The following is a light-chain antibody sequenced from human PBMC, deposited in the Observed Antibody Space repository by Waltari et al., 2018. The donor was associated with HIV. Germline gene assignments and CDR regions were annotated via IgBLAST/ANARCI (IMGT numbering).Light chain of an antibody. CDR1: SSNIGSNY. CDR3: AAWDDSLSAPV. CDR2: RNN. J-gene: IGLJ3*02. V-gene: IGLV1-47*01. Sequence: QSVLTQPPSASGTPGQRVTISCSGSSSNIGSNYVYWYQQLPGTNPKLLIYRNNQRPSGVPDRFSGSKSGTSTSLAISGLRSEDEADYYCAAWDDSLSAPVFGGGTKLTVL.